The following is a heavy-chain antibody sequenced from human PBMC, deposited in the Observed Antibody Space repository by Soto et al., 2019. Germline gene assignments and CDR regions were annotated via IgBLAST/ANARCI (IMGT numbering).Heavy chain of an antibody. CDR2: TSNRGST. Sequence: QVQLQESRPGLVKPSQTLSLTCTVSGGSITSSCYYWSWIRQHPGEGLEWIGFTSNRGSTSYNPSLKSRVTISVDAASTQFSLNLKSVTAADTAVYYCARGGGSTKVDYWGQGTLVTVSP. CDR3: ARGGGSTKVDY. J-gene: IGHJ4*02. CDR1: GGSITSSCYY. V-gene: IGHV4-31*03. D-gene: IGHD2-2*01.